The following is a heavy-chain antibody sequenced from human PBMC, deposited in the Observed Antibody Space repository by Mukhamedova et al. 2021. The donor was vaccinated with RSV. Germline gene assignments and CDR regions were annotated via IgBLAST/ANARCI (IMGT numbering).Heavy chain of an antibody. Sequence: GQGLDWMGWINLNSGGTNYAQKFQGRVTMTRDTSISAAYMELNRLTSDDTAVYFCATTPLTGDRCDSWGQGTLVTVSS. J-gene: IGHJ4*02. V-gene: IGHV1-2*02. CDR2: INLNSGGT. D-gene: IGHD7-27*01. CDR3: ATTPLTGDRCDS.